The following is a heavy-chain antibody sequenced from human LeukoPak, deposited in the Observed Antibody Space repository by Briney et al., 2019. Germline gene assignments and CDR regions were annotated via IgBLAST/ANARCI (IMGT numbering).Heavy chain of an antibody. CDR3: ARVACGWAIDY. CDR2: IWYDGGIK. V-gene: IGHV3-33*01. D-gene: IGHD3-3*02. Sequence: GGSLRLSCAASVFIFSSYGILWVRHAPGKGLEWGAVIWYDGGIKYYADCVKGRFTISREKYKNTVYLQMNRLRADDTAVYYCARVACGWAIDYWGQGTLVTVS. CDR1: VFIFSSYG. J-gene: IGHJ4*02.